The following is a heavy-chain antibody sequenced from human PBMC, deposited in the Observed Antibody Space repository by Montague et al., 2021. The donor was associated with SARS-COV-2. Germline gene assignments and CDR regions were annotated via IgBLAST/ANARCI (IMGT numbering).Heavy chain of an antibody. CDR2: MYYTGTS. D-gene: IGHD2-2*02. CDR3: ARGLGYTSMFRFFDY. CDR1: GGSASGYY. V-gene: IGHV4-59*02. J-gene: IGHJ4*01. Sequence: SETLSLTCALSGGSASGYYWAWIRQPPGKGLEWIGYMYYTGTSNYNPSLKSRVPMSIDTSKNHFSLNLTSVAAADTGVYCCARGLGYTSMFRFFDYWGHGAQVTVSS.